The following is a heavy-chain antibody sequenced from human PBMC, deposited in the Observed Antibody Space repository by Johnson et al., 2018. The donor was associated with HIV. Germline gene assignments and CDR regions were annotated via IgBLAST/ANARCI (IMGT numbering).Heavy chain of an antibody. D-gene: IGHD2-2*01. V-gene: IGHV3-48*04. Sequence: VQLVESGGGVVQPGRSLRLSCAASGFTFSSSGMHWVRQAPGKGLEWVSYISSSGTTIYYADSVKGRFTISRDNAKNSLYLQMNSLRAEDTALYYCARWVGDIVVVPAAADAFDIWGQGTMVTVSS. CDR3: ARWVGDIVVVPAAADAFDI. J-gene: IGHJ3*02. CDR1: GFTFSSSG. CDR2: ISSSGTTI.